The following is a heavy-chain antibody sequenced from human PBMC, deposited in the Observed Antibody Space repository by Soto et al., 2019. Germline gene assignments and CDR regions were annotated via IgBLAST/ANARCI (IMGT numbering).Heavy chain of an antibody. Sequence: PGGSLRLSCAASGFTVSSNYMTWVRQAPGKGLDWVSVIYTGGTTYYADSVKGRFTISRDNSKNTLYLKKNRLRAEDTAVYYCAGAQVGAIYYYGMDVWGQGTTVTVSS. J-gene: IGHJ6*02. D-gene: IGHD1-26*01. V-gene: IGHV3-53*01. CDR3: AGAQVGAIYYYGMDV. CDR2: IYTGGTT. CDR1: GFTVSSNY.